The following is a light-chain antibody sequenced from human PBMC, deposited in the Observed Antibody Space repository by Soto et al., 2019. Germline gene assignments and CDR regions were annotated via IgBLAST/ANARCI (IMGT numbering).Light chain of an antibody. CDR3: CSYAGAYTYV. Sequence: QSVLTQSRSVSGSPGQSVTISCTGTSSDIGAYNYVSWYQQHPGKVPKLMLYDVNKRPSGVPNRFSGSKSGNTASLTISGLQAEDEADYYCCSYAGAYTYVFGSGTKVNRP. CDR2: DVN. V-gene: IGLV2-11*01. CDR1: SSDIGAYNY. J-gene: IGLJ1*01.